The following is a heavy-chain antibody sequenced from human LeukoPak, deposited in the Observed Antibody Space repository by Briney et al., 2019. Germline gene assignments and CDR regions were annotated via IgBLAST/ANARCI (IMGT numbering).Heavy chain of an antibody. D-gene: IGHD3-16*01. CDR3: AKDWGTSGDGSSFGFFDY. Sequence: GGSLRLSCAASGFTFSHTGMHWVRQAPGKGLEWVAAIWYDGSEKDYADSVKGRFTISRDNSKNTVYLQMNSLRVDDTAVYYCAKDWGTSGDGSSFGFFDYWGQGALVTVSS. J-gene: IGHJ4*02. CDR2: IWYDGSEK. V-gene: IGHV3-33*06. CDR1: GFTFSHTG.